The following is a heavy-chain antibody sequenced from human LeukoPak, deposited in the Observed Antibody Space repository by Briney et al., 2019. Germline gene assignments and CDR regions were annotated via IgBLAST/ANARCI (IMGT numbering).Heavy chain of an antibody. D-gene: IGHD3-22*01. CDR2: ISAYNGNT. CDR3: ARDRLFYYYDSSGYWDY. J-gene: IGHJ4*02. CDR1: GYTFTSYD. V-gene: IGHV1-18*01. Sequence: ASVKVSCKASGYTFTSYDINWVRQATGQGLEWMGWISAYNGNTNYAQKLQGRVTMTTDTSTSTAYMELRSLRSDDTAVYYCARDRLFYYYDSSGYWDYWGQGTLVTVSS.